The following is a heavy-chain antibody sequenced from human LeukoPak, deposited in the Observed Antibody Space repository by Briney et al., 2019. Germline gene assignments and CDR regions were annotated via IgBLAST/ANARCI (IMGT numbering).Heavy chain of an antibody. Sequence: GGSLRLSCAASGFAFSSYEMNWGCEALGGGLECGSYISSSGITIYYADSLKGRFPISRDNAKNSLYLQMNSLRAEDTAVYYCAELRITMIGGVWGKGTTVTICS. V-gene: IGHV3-48*03. CDR2: ISSSGITI. CDR1: GFAFSSYE. D-gene: IGHD3-10*02. CDR3: AELRITMIGGV. J-gene: IGHJ6*04.